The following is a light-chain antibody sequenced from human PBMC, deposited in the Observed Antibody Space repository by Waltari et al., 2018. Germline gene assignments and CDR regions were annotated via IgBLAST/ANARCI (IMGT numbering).Light chain of an antibody. V-gene: IGKV1-39*01. CDR2: AAS. J-gene: IGKJ2*01. CDR1: QSISSY. CDR3: QQSYSTPRT. Sequence: DIQMTQSRSSLYASVGDRVTITCRASQSISSYLNCYQQKPGKAPKLLIYAASSLQSGVPSRFSGSGSGTDFTLTISSLQPEDFATYYCQQSYSTPRTFGQGTKLEIK.